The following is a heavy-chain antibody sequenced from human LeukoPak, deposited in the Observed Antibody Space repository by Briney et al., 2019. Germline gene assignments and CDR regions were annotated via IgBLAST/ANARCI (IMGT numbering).Heavy chain of an antibody. V-gene: IGHV3-21*01. J-gene: IGHJ4*02. CDR2: ITSTSTYI. D-gene: IGHD5-12*01. Sequence: GGSLRLSCAASGFTLSSYTLNSLRQAPGRGLKWVASITSTSTYIYYADSVQGRFAVSRDNAKNSLYLQMNSLRAEDTAVFYCVRRGPNNSGLDYWGQGTLVTVSS. CDR1: GFTLSSYT. CDR3: VRRGPNNSGLDY.